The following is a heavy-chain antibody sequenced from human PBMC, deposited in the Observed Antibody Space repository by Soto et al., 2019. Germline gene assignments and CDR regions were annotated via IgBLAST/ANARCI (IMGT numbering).Heavy chain of an antibody. Sequence: QVQLVQSGAEVKKPGASVKVSCKASGYTFTSYDITWVRQATGQGLEWMGWMNPNSGNTGYAQKLQGRVTMTRNTSISTAYMELSSLRSEDTAVYYCARFLTYSSSWYYFDYWGQGNLVTVSS. CDR2: MNPNSGNT. CDR3: ARFLTYSSSWYYFDY. J-gene: IGHJ4*02. D-gene: IGHD6-13*01. CDR1: GYTFTSYD. V-gene: IGHV1-8*01.